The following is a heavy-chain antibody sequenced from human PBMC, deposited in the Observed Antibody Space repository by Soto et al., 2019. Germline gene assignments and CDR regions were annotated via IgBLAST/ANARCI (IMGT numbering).Heavy chain of an antibody. V-gene: IGHV4-39*01. CDR3: ARHKDCISTSCYGRVDAFDI. J-gene: IGHJ3*02. CDR1: GGSISSSSYY. CDR2: IYYSGST. D-gene: IGHD2-2*01. Sequence: QLQLQESGPGLVKPSETLSLTCTVSGGSISSSSYYWGWIRQPPGKGLEWIGSIYYSGSTYYNPSLKSRVTISVDTSKNQFSLKLSSVTAADTAVYYCARHKDCISTSCYGRVDAFDIWGQGTMVTVSS.